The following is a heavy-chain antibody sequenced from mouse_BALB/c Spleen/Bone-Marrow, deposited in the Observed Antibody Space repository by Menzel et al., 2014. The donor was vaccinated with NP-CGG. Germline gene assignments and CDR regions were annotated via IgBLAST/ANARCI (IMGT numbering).Heavy chain of an antibody. Sequence: EVQVVESGGGLVQPGGSLKLSCAASGFTFSNYGMSWVRQTPDKRLEMIASVNVNGDRTYHPDSVKGRFTISRDNAKNTLSLRMSSLKSEDTAMYYCARGYDYSSWFAYWGQGTLVTVS. V-gene: IGHV5-6-3*01. CDR1: GFTFSNYG. CDR3: ARGYDYSSWFAY. D-gene: IGHD2-4*01. J-gene: IGHJ3*01. CDR2: VNVNGDRT.